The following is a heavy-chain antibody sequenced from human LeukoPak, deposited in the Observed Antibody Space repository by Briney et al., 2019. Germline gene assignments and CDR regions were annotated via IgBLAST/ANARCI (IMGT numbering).Heavy chain of an antibody. CDR1: GFTFSSYH. J-gene: IGHJ4*02. D-gene: IGHD3-16*01. CDR2: ISSSSGTI. V-gene: IGHV3-48*01. CDR3: AKRNLGNIDY. Sequence: PGGSLRLSCAASGFTFSSYHTNWVRQAPGKGLEWVSYISSSSGTIYYADSVKGRFTTSRDNAKNSLYLQMNSLRAEDTAVYYCAKRNLGNIDYWGQGTLVTVSS.